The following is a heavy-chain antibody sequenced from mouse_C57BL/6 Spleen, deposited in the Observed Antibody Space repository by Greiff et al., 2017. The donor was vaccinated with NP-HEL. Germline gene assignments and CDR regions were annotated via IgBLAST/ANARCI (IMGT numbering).Heavy chain of an antibody. CDR1: GYTFTSYW. V-gene: IGHV1-59*01. J-gene: IGHJ1*03. CDR3: ARPPRIPSDWYFGV. Sequence: QVQLQQPGAELVRPGTSVKLSCKASGYTFTSYWMHWVKQRPGQGLEWIGVIDPSDSYTNYNQKFKGKATLTVDTSSSPAYMQLSSLTSEDSAVSYCARPPRIPSDWYFGVWGTGTTVTVSS. CDR2: IDPSDSYT. D-gene: IGHD2-10*02.